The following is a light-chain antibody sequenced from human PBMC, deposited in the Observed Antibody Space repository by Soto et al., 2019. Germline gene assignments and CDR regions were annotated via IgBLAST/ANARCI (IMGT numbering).Light chain of an antibody. CDR1: QNIRSY. CDR2: AAS. Sequence: DIQMPQSPSSLSASVGDRVTITCRTSQNIRSYLNWYQQKPGKAPKLLISAASSLQSGVPSRFSGSGAGTDFTLTIPSLQPEDFATYYCQQGYSTPPYTFGQGTKLEIK. V-gene: IGKV1-39*01. J-gene: IGKJ2*01. CDR3: QQGYSTPPYT.